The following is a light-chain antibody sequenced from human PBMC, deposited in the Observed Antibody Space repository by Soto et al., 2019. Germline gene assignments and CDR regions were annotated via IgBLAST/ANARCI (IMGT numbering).Light chain of an antibody. CDR3: QQSYTTASIT. V-gene: IGKV1-39*01. J-gene: IGKJ5*01. Sequence: DIQMTQSPSSLSASVGDRVTITCRASQSISRNLNWYQHKPGKAPKLLIYAASSLQNGVPSRFSGGGSGTEFTLGISSLQPEDFRTYYCQQSYTTASITFGQGTRLEIK. CDR1: QSISRN. CDR2: AAS.